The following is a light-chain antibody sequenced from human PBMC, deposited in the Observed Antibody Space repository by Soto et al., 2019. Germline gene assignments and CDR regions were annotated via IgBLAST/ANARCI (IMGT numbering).Light chain of an antibody. CDR2: GAS. V-gene: IGKV3-15*01. Sequence: EIVMTQSPATLSVSPGKSANLSCSASQSVSRNLAWYQQKPGQAPRLLIYGASTRATGIPARFSGSGSGTEFTLTISSLQSEDFAVYYWQQYNNWPPLFTFGPGKKVYLK. J-gene: IGKJ3*01. CDR1: QSVSRN. CDR3: QQYNNWPPLFT.